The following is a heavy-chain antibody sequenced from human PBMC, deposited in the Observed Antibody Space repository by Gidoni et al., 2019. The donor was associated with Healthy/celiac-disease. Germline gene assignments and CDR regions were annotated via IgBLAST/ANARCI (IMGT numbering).Heavy chain of an antibody. V-gene: IGHV4-39*01. CDR2: IYSSGST. J-gene: IGHJ4*02. CDR3: ARQPQGYYDSSGYYY. D-gene: IGHD3-22*01. CDR1: GGSISSSSYY. Sequence: QLQLQESGPGLVKPSETLSLTCTVAGGSISSSSYYWGWIRQPPGKGLEWIGSIYSSGSTYYNPSLTSRVTISVDTSKNHFSLKLSSVTAADTAVYYCARQPQGYYDSSGYYYWGQGTLVTVSS.